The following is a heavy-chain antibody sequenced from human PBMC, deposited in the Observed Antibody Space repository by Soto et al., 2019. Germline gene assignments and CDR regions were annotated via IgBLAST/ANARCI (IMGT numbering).Heavy chain of an antibody. Sequence: GESLKISCKGSGYSFTSYWISWVRQMPGKGLEWMGRIDPSDSYTNYSPSFQGHVTISADKSISTAYLQWSSLKASDTAMYYCASPPVSWTDWDYYGMDVWGQGTTGTVSS. J-gene: IGHJ6*02. CDR1: GYSFTSYW. CDR3: ASPPVSWTDWDYYGMDV. D-gene: IGHD3-9*01. CDR2: IDPSDSYT. V-gene: IGHV5-10-1*01.